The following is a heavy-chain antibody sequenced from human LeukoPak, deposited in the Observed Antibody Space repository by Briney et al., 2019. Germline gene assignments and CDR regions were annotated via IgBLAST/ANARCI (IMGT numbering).Heavy chain of an antibody. CDR3: ARHGVGDSSNWYYFDY. D-gene: IGHD6-13*01. CDR2: IYYSGST. Sequence: SETLSLTCTVSGGSIRSSSYYWGWIRQPPGKGLEWIGSIYYSGSTYYNPSLKSRVTISVGTSKKQFSLKLSSVTAADTAVYYCARHGVGDSSNWYYFDYWGQGTLVTVSS. CDR1: GGSIRSSSYY. V-gene: IGHV4-39*01. J-gene: IGHJ4*02.